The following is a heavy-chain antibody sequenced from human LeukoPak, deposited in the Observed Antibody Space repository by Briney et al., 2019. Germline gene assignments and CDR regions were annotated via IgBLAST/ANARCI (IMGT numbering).Heavy chain of an antibody. Sequence: PGRSLRLSCAASGFTFSSYAMHWVRQAPGKGLEWVAVISYDGSNKYYADSVKGRFTISRDNSKNTLYLQMYSLRAEDTAVYYCARAPGDHDYWGQGTLVTVSS. CDR3: ARAPGDHDY. CDR1: GFTFSSYA. V-gene: IGHV3-30-3*01. J-gene: IGHJ4*02. D-gene: IGHD2-21*02. CDR2: ISYDGSNK.